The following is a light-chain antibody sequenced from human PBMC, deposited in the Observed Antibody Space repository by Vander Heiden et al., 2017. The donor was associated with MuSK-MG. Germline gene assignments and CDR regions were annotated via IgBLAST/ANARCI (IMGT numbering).Light chain of an antibody. Sequence: PGERATLSCRASQSVSSSYLAWYQQKPGQAPRLLIYGASSRATGIPDRFSGSGSGTDFTLTIGRLEPEDFAVYYCQQYGSSPPRLTFGGGTKVEIK. CDR2: GAS. J-gene: IGKJ4*01. V-gene: IGKV3-20*01. CDR1: QSVSSSY. CDR3: QQYGSSPPRLT.